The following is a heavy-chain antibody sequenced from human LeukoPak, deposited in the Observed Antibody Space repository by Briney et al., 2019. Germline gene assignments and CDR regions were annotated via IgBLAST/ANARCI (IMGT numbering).Heavy chain of an antibody. Sequence: GGSLRLSCVASGFTFSSYGMHWVRQAPGKGLEWVAVISYDGSNKYYADSVKGRFTISRDNSKNTLYLQMNSLRAEDTAVYYCAKGQTGPYYFDYWGQGTLVTVSS. CDR1: GFTFSSYG. CDR3: AKGQTGPYYFDY. CDR2: ISYDGSNK. V-gene: IGHV3-30*18. J-gene: IGHJ4*02.